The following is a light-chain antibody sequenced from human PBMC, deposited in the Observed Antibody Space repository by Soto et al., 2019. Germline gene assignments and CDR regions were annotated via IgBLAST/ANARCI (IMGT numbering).Light chain of an antibody. J-gene: IGKJ4*01. V-gene: IGKV1-17*01. CDR3: LQHNSYPLT. CDR2: ATS. Sequence: IQMTQSPSSLSASVGDRVTITCRAGQDISNYLAWFQQKPGKVPKRLIYATSNLQSGVPSRFSGSGSGTEFTLTISSLQPEDFATYYCLQHNSYPLTFGGGTKVDIK. CDR1: QDISNY.